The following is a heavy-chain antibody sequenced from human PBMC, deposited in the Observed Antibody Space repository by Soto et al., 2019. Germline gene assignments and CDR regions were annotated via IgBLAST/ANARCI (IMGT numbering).Heavy chain of an antibody. CDR1: GYTFTDYY. Sequence: QVQLVQSGAEVKKPGASVKVSCKASGYTFTDYYIHWVRQAPGQGLQWLGWINPTNSGTRYARSFQGRVTVTRDTSISTAYMKLSSLRSDDTAVYYCARGITSRLVFYYYYMDVWGFGTTVTVSS. CDR2: INPTNSGT. V-gene: IGHV1-2*02. CDR3: ARGITSRLVFYYYYMDV. J-gene: IGHJ6*03.